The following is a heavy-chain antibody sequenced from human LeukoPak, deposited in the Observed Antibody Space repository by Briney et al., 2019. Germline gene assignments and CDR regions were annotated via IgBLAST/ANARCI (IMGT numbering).Heavy chain of an antibody. CDR2: ISYDGSKA. J-gene: IGHJ4*02. CDR1: GFTFNTYA. V-gene: IGHV3-30*04. CDR3: ARGRGPINYIQDYLDY. Sequence: GGSLRLSCAASGFTFNTYAFHWVRQAPGKGLEWVAVISYDGSKAYYADSVNGRFTVSRDNSRNTMNLQMNSLTAEDTAVYYCARGRGPINYIQDYLDYWGQGTLVTVSS. D-gene: IGHD3-10*01.